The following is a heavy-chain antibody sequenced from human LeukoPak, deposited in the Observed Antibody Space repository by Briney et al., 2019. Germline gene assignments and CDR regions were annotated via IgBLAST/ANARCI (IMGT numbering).Heavy chain of an antibody. J-gene: IGHJ6*03. Sequence: GGSLRLSCAASGFTFDDYAMHWVRQAPGKGLEWVSGISWNSGSIGYADSVKGRFTISRDNAKNSLYLQMNSLRAKDTALYHCAKGRYYYMDVWGKGTTVTISS. V-gene: IGHV3-9*01. CDR2: ISWNSGSI. CDR3: AKGRYYYMDV. CDR1: GFTFDDYA.